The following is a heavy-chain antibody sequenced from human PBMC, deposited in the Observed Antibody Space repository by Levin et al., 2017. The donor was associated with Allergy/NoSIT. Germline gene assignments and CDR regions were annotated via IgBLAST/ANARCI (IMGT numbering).Heavy chain of an antibody. CDR3: ARVLAGVK. V-gene: IGHV3-66*02. Sequence: GESLKISCAASGFTVSSNYMSWVRQAPGKGLEWVSVIYSGGSTYYADSVKGRFTISRDNSKNTLYLQMNSLRAEDTAVYYCARVLAGVKWGQGTLVTVSS. CDR2: IYSGGST. J-gene: IGHJ4*02. CDR1: GFTVSSNY. D-gene: IGHD3-3*01.